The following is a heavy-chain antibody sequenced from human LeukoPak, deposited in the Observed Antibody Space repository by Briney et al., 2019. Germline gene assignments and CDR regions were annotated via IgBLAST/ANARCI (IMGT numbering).Heavy chain of an antibody. CDR1: GFTFSSYA. V-gene: IGHV3-30-3*01. CDR3: ARDLKVTGGDY. D-gene: IGHD2-21*02. Sequence: GGSLRLSCAASGFTFSSYAMHWVRQAPGKGLEWVAVISYDGSNKYYADSVKGRFTISRDNAKNSLYLQMNSLRAEDTAVYYCARDLKVTGGDYWGQGTLVTVSS. J-gene: IGHJ4*02. CDR2: ISYDGSNK.